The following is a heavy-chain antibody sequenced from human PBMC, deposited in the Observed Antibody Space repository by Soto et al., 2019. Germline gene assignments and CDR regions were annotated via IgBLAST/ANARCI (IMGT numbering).Heavy chain of an antibody. V-gene: IGHV2-5*02. Sequence: ESCPTLVNPTQTLTLTCTFSGFSLTTSGVGVGWIRQPPGKALEWLALIYWDDDKRYSPSLKSRLTITKDTSKNQVVLTMTNMDAVDTATYYCAHRRDSSVYFDHWGQGTRVTVSS. D-gene: IGHD3-22*01. CDR2: IYWDDDK. CDR1: GFSLTTSGVG. J-gene: IGHJ4*02. CDR3: AHRRDSSVYFDH.